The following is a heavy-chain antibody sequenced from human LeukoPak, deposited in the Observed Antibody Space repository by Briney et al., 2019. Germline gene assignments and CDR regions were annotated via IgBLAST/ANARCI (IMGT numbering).Heavy chain of an antibody. V-gene: IGHV3-23*01. CDR2: ISARDGGT. D-gene: IGHD2-8*02. J-gene: IGHJ5*02. CDR3: AKKTCTSANCDRGWFDP. Sequence: GGSLRLSCAASGFTVSHYGMSWVRQAPGKGLEWVATISARDGGTYYADSVKGRFTISRDNSKSTLYLQMNSLRPEDTALYYCAKKTCTSANCDRGWFDPWGQGTLVTVSS. CDR1: GFTVSHYG.